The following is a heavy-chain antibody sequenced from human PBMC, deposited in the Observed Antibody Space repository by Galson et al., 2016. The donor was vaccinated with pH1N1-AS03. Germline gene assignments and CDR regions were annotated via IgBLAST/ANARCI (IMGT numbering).Heavy chain of an antibody. CDR2: ISSNGGST. CDR1: GFTFSSYA. Sequence: SLRLSCAASGFTFSSYAMHWVRQPPGKGPEYVSAISSNGGSTWYADYVKGRFTISRDNSKNTLYIQMSSLREEDTAIYYCVKDRDYDSWSGYHDFFDYWGQGTLVTVSS. CDR3: VKDRDYDSWSGYHDFFDY. D-gene: IGHD3-3*01. J-gene: IGHJ4*02. V-gene: IGHV3-64D*06.